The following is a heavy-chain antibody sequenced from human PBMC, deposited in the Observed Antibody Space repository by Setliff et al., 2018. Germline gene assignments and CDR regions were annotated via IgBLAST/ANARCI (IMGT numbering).Heavy chain of an antibody. Sequence: SETLSLTCTVSGGSISSSSYYWGWIRQPPGKGLEWIGSIYYSGSTYYNPSLKSRVTISVDTSKNQFSLKLSSVTAADTAVYYCARRETYYNFWSGYYAYWGQGTLVTGSS. J-gene: IGHJ4*02. V-gene: IGHV4-39*07. CDR3: ARRETYYNFWSGYYAY. D-gene: IGHD3-3*01. CDR2: IYYSGST. CDR1: GGSISSSSYY.